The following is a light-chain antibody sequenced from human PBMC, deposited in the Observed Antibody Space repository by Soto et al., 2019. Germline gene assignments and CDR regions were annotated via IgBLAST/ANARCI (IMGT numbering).Light chain of an antibody. CDR2: SGS. J-gene: IGKJ5*01. V-gene: IGKV1D-12*01. Sequence: DIQMTQSPSSVSASVGDRVTITCRASQGLSSRLAWYQQKPGKAPKLLIYSGSSLQSGLSSRFSGSGGGTDFTLTISSLQPEDFATYYGQQANSFPITFGQGTLLEIK. CDR1: QGLSSR. CDR3: QQANSFPIT.